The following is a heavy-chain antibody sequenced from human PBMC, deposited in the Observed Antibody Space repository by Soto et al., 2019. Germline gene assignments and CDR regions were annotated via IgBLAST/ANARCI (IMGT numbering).Heavy chain of an antibody. CDR3: ARDDPFDP. J-gene: IGHJ5*02. CDR1: GGAFRSYF. CDR2: IHSSGRS. V-gene: IGHV4-59*01. Sequence: QVRLRESGPQVVKPSATLSLNCNVSGGAFRSYFWSWIRQSPGKGLEWIGTIHSSGRSNSSPSFKSRVSMSIDTSKNQFSVRLTSVTPADTAVYYCARDDPFDPWAPGILVTVS.